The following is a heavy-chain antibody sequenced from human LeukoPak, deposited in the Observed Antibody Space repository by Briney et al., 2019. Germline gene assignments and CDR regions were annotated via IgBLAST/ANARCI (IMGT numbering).Heavy chain of an antibody. J-gene: IGHJ6*03. CDR3: ARDGRRYSSSWGYYYYYMDV. CDR2: IYTSGST. D-gene: IGHD6-13*01. Sequence: SETLSLTCTVSGGSISSYYWSWIRQPAGKGLEWIGRIYTSGSTYYNPSLKSRVTISVDTSKNQFSLKLSSVTAADTAVYYCARDGRRYSSSWGYYYYYMDVWGKGTTVTISS. CDR1: GGSISSYY. V-gene: IGHV4-4*07.